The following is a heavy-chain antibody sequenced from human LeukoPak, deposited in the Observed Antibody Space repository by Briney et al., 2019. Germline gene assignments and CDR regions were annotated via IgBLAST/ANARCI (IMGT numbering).Heavy chain of an antibody. V-gene: IGHV3-23*01. J-gene: IGHJ1*01. CDR2: ISGSGGST. Sequence: GGSLRLSCAASGFTFSSYAMSWVRPAPGKGLEWVSAISGSGGSTYYADSVKGRFTISRDNSKNTLYLQMNSLRAEDTAVYYCAKAPYSSGWYGEYFQHWGQGTLVTVSS. CDR1: GFTFSSYA. D-gene: IGHD6-19*01. CDR3: AKAPYSSGWYGEYFQH.